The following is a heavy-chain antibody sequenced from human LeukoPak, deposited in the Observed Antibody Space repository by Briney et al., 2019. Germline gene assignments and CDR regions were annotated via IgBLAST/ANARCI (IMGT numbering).Heavy chain of an antibody. CDR3: ARDLPLGGFSSLIDY. D-gene: IGHD6-13*01. V-gene: IGHV1-18*01. CDR2: ISAYNGNT. J-gene: IGHJ4*02. CDR1: GYTFTSYG. Sequence: ASVKVSCKASGYTFTSYGISWVRQAPGQGLEWMGWISAYNGNTNYAQKLQGRVTMTTDTSTSTAYMELRSLRSDDTAVYYCARDLPLGGFSSLIDYWGQGTLVTVSS.